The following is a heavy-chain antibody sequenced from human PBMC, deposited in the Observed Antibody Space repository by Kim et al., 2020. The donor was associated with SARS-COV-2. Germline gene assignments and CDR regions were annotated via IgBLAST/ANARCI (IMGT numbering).Heavy chain of an antibody. D-gene: IGHD3-10*01. CDR3: ARQWSDYYGSGSSHYHGGFDP. J-gene: IGHJ5*02. CDR1: GYSFTSYW. Sequence: GESLKISCKGSGYSFTSYWIGWVRQMPGKGLEWMGIIYPGDSDTRYSPSFQGQVTISADKSISTAYLQWSSLKASDTAMYYCARQWSDYYGSGSSHYHGGFDPWGQGTLVTVSS. V-gene: IGHV5-51*01. CDR2: IYPGDSDT.